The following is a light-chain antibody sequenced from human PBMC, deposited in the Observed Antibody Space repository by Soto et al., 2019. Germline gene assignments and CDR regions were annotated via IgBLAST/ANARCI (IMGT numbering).Light chain of an antibody. J-gene: IGKJ2*01. CDR3: QQYNNWRT. CDR2: GAS. Sequence: EIVMTQSPATLSVSPGERATLSCRASQSVSSNLAWYQQKPGQAPRLLIYGASIRATGIPARXXXXXXXXXXXXTISSLQSEDFAVYYCQQYNNWRTFGQGTKLEXK. V-gene: IGKV3D-15*01. CDR1: QSVSSN.